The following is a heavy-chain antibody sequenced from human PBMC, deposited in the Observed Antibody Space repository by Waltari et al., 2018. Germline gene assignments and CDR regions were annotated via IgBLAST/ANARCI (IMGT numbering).Heavy chain of an antibody. J-gene: IGHJ4*02. CDR1: GGSISSYY. D-gene: IGHD2-15*01. CDR3: ARGFCSGGSCYSDY. CDR2: IYYSGST. Sequence: QVQLQESGPGLVKPSETLSLTCTVSGGSISSYYWSWLRQPPGKGLEWIGYIYYSGSTNYNPSLKSRVTISVDTSKNQFSLKLSSVTAADTAVYYCARGFCSGGSCYSDYWGQGTLVTVSS. V-gene: IGHV4-59*01.